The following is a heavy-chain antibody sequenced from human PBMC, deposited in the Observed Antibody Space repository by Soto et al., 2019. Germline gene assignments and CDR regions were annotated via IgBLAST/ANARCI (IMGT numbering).Heavy chain of an antibody. CDR3: TRDVSSSGDYVWH. V-gene: IGHV3-53*01. Sequence: GGSLRLSCAASGFTVSSDYVSWVRQAPGKGLQWVSVIYSGGDTHSTDSVKGRFTVSRDNSKNTVYLHMSSLRAEDTAVYYCTRDVSSSGDYVWHWGLGTRITVSS. J-gene: IGHJ4*02. D-gene: IGHD4-17*01. CDR2: IYSGGDT. CDR1: GFTVSSDY.